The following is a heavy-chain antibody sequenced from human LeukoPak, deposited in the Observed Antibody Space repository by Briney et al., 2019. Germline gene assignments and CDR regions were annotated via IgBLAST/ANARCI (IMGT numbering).Heavy chain of an antibody. CDR3: AKAKYGSGDRFDP. D-gene: IGHD3-10*01. Sequence: GGSLRLSCAASGFTFCDYAMHWVRQAPGKGLEWVSGISWNSGSIGYADSVKGRFTISRDNAKNSLYLQMNSLRAEDTALYYCAKAKYGSGDRFDPWGQGTLVTVSS. J-gene: IGHJ5*02. V-gene: IGHV3-9*01. CDR2: ISWNSGSI. CDR1: GFTFCDYA.